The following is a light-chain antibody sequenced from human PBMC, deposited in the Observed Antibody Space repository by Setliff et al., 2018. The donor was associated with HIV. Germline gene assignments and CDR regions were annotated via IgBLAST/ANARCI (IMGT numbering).Light chain of an antibody. J-gene: IGLJ1*01. CDR1: SSDVGGYNY. V-gene: IGLV2-14*03. CDR2: DVS. CDR3: SSYTGRTPLYL. Sequence: QSALAQPASVSGSPGQSITISCTGTSSDVGGYNYVSWYQQHPGKAPKLMISDVSNRPSGVSNRFSGSKSANTASLTISGLQAEDEADYYCSSYTGRTPLYLFGTGTKVTVL.